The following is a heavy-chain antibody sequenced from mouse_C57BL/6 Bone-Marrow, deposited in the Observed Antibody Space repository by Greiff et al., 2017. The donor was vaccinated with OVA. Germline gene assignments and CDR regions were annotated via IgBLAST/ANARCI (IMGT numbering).Heavy chain of an antibody. CDR1: GFTFSDYG. J-gene: IGHJ2*01. D-gene: IGHD1-1*01. CDR3: ARGDYGSSYHFDY. Sequence: EVMLVESGGGLVKPGGSLKLSCAASGFTFSDYGMHWVRQAPEKGLEWVAYISSGSSPIYYAATVKGRFTISRDNAKNTLFLQMTSLRSEDTAIYYGARGDYGSSYHFDYWGQGTTLTVSS. V-gene: IGHV5-17*01. CDR2: ISSGSSPI.